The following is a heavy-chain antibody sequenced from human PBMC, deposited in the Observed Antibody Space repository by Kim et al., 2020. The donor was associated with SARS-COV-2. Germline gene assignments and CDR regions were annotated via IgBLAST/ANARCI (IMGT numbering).Heavy chain of an antibody. CDR3: ARGFPSYSYYGMDV. V-gene: IGHV4-4*02. J-gene: IGHJ6*02. Sequence: PSLKSRVTISVDKSKNQFSLKLSSVTAADTAVYYCARGFPSYSYYGMDVWGQGTTVTVSS.